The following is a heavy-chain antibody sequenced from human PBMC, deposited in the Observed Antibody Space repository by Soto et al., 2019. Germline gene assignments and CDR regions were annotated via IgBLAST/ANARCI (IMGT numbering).Heavy chain of an antibody. V-gene: IGHV3-23*01. J-gene: IGHJ4*02. CDR2: ISGGGGST. CDR3: AKRNGYDYGPFDF. CDR1: GFTFNINA. Sequence: EVQLLESGGGLVQPGGSLRLSCAVSGFTFNINAMSWVRQAPGKGLEWVSAISGGGGSTYYADYVKGRFTISRDNSRNTLYLQMSSLRAEDTAVYYCAKRNGYDYGPFDFWGRGTLVTVSS. D-gene: IGHD3-16*01.